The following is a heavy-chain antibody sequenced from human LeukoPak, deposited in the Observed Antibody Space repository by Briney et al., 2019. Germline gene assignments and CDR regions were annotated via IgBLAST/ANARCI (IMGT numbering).Heavy chain of an antibody. Sequence: PGGSLRLSCAASGFTINDYYMSWIRQPPGKGLEWLSYINIGGTNTHDADSVKGRFTISRDNAKKSLYLEMNNLRAEDTAVYYCATDGAGFDTWGQGVLVTVSS. J-gene: IGHJ5*02. CDR1: GFTINDYY. CDR3: ATDGAGFDT. CDR2: INIGGTNT. V-gene: IGHV3-11*01.